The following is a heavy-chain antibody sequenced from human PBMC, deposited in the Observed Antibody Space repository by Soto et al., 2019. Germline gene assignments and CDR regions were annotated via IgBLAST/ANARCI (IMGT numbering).Heavy chain of an antibody. CDR3: AKDVEDIVLMFGY. Sequence: TWGSLRFSWAPCGFTFSSYGIHWVRQAPGKGPEWVAVISYDGSNKYFADSVKGRFSISRDNSKNTLYLQMNSLTAEDTAVYYCAKDVEDIVLMFGYCGQGTLVTV. D-gene: IGHD2-8*01. J-gene: IGHJ4*02. CDR2: ISYDGSNK. CDR1: GFTFSSYG. V-gene: IGHV3-30*18.